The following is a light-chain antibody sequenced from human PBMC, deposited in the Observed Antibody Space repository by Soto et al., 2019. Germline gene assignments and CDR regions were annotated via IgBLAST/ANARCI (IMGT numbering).Light chain of an antibody. Sequence: QSALTQPPSVSGAPGQRVTISCTGSSSNIGADYDVHWYQQLPGAAPKLLIYGNSNRPSGVPDRFSGSKSGTSASLAITGLQAEDEADYYCQSYDSSLSALYVFGTGTKVTVL. CDR3: QSYDSSLSALYV. J-gene: IGLJ1*01. CDR1: SSNIGADYD. CDR2: GNS. V-gene: IGLV1-40*01.